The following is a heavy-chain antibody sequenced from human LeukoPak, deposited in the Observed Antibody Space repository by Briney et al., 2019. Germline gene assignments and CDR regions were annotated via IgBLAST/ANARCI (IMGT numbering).Heavy chain of an antibody. Sequence: ASVKVSCKASGCTFTSYGMHWVRQAPGQGLEWMGWINTDTGNPTYAQGFTGRFVFSLDTSVSTAYLQISSPKAEDTAVYYCARGSVGGLDYWGQGTLVTVSS. CDR1: GCTFTSYG. CDR2: INTDTGNP. CDR3: ARGSVGGLDY. D-gene: IGHD1-26*01. V-gene: IGHV7-4-1*02. J-gene: IGHJ4*02.